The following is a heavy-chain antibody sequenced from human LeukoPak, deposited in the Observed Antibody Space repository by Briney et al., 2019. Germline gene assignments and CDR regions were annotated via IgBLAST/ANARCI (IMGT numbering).Heavy chain of an antibody. J-gene: IGHJ3*02. CDR2: ISAYNGNT. D-gene: IGHD3-22*01. Sequence: ASVEVSCKASGYTFTSYGISWVRQAPGQGLEWMGWISAYNGNTNYAQKLQGRVTMTTDTSTSTAYMELRSLRSDDTAVYYCATDLDQYYYDSSGPDAFDIWGQGTMVTVSS. CDR3: ATDLDQYYYDSSGPDAFDI. CDR1: GYTFTSYG. V-gene: IGHV1-18*01.